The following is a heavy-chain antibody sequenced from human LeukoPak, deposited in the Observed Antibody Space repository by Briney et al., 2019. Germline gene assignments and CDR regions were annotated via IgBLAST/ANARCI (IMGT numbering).Heavy chain of an antibody. CDR3: ARDLDCSGGSCYSYYGMDV. V-gene: IGHV3-11*01. D-gene: IGHD2-15*01. CDR1: GFTFSDYY. CDR2: ISSSGSTI. J-gene: IGHJ6*02. Sequence: NAGGSLRLSRAASGFTFSDYYMSWIRQAPGKGLEWVSYISSSGSTIYYADSVKGRFTISRGNAKNSLYLQMNSLRAEDTAVYYCARDLDCSGGSCYSYYGMDVWGQGTTVTVSS.